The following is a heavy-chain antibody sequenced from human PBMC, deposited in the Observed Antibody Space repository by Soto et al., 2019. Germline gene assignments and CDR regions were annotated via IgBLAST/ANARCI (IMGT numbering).Heavy chain of an antibody. CDR1: GGSISSSNW. J-gene: IGHJ6*02. CDR2: IYHSGST. CDR3: ASQGRDYYYYGMDV. Sequence: PSETLSLTCAVSGGSISSSNWCSWVRQPPGKGLEWIGEIYHSGSTNYNPSLKSRVTISVDKSKNQFSLKLSSVTAADTAVYYCASQGRDYYYYGMDVWGQGTTVTVSS. V-gene: IGHV4-4*02.